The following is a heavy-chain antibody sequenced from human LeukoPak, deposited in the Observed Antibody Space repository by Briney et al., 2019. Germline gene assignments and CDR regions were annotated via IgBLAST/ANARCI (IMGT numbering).Heavy chain of an antibody. CDR3: ARDLASTYYYDSSTALGY. CDR2: IEQDGSEK. V-gene: IGHV3-7*01. CDR1: GFTFSSYW. Sequence: GGSLRLSCAASGFTFSSYWMNWVRQAPGKGLEWVANIEQDGSEKYYVDSVKGRFTISRDNAKNSLYLQMNSLRAEDTAVYYCARDLASTYYYDSSTALGYWGQGTLVTVSS. D-gene: IGHD3-22*01. J-gene: IGHJ4*02.